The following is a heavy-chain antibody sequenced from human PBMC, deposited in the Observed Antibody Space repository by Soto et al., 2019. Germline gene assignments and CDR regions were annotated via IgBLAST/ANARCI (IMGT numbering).Heavy chain of an antibody. V-gene: IGHV3-23*01. CDR2: ISGSGGST. CDR1: GFTFSIYA. J-gene: IGHJ3*02. D-gene: IGHD3-16*02. Sequence: HPGGCLRLSCAASGFTFSIYAMSWVRQAPEKGLEWVSAISGSGGSTYYADSVKGRFTISRDNSKNTLYLQMNSLRAEDTAVYYCAKDHRRSPESPIQPQSWDDYIWGSYRYPVGYYAFDIWGQGTMVTVSS. CDR3: AKDHRRSPESPIQPQSWDDYIWGSYRYPVGYYAFDI.